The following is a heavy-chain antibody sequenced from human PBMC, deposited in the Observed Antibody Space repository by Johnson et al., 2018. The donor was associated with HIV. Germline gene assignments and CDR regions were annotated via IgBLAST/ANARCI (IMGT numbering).Heavy chain of an antibody. Sequence: QVQLVESGGGVVQPGRSLRLSCAASGFTFSSYAMHCVRQAPGKGLEWVALLSHDGANQSYADSAKGRFTIARDNAKNTLFLEMNSLRAEDTAVYYCAKADLAGAFDIWGQGTMVTVSS. CDR3: AKADLAGAFDI. CDR1: GFTFSSYA. V-gene: IGHV3-30-3*01. CDR2: LSHDGANQ. J-gene: IGHJ3*02.